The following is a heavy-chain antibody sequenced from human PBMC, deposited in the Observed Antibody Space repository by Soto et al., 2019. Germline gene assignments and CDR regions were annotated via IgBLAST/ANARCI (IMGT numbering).Heavy chain of an antibody. CDR1: GGSISSYY. CDR2: IYYSGST. J-gene: IGHJ2*01. Sequence: QVQLQESGPGLVKPSETLSLTCTVSGGSISSYYWSWIRQPPGKGLEWIGYIYYSGSTNYNPSLXXXXXXXXXXXXXXXXXXXXXXXXXXXXXXXXXXXXXXXXXXXXXXXXLWGRGTLVTVSS. CDR3: XXXXXXXXXXXXXXXXL. V-gene: IGHV4-59*01.